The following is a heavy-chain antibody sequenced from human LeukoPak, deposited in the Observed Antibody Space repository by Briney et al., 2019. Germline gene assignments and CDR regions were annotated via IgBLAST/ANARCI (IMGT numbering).Heavy chain of an antibody. D-gene: IGHD3-3*01. V-gene: IGHV4-59*08. Sequence: SETLSFTCTVSGGSISSYYWSWIRQPPGKGREWIGYIYYSGSTNYNPSLKSRVTISVDTSKNQFSLKLSSVTAADTAVYYCAKFLTIFGGYGMDVWGQGTTVTVSS. CDR2: IYYSGST. CDR1: GGSISSYY. J-gene: IGHJ6*02. CDR3: AKFLTIFGGYGMDV.